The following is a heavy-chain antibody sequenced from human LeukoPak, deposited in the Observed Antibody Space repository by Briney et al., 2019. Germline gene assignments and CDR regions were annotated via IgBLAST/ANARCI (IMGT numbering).Heavy chain of an antibody. D-gene: IGHD6-13*01. CDR3: ARGLFRIKYSTHSDIAAAVLGY. CDR2: MNPNSGNT. Sequence: ASVKVSCKASGYTFTSYDINWVRQATGQGLEWMGWMNPNSGNTGYAQKFQGRVTMTRNTSISTAYMELSSLRSEDTAVYYCARGLFRIKYSTHSDIAAAVLGYWGQGTLVTVSS. J-gene: IGHJ4*02. V-gene: IGHV1-8*01. CDR1: GYTFTSYD.